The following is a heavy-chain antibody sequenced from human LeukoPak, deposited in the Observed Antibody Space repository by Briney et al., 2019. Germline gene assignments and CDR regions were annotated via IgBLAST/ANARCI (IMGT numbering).Heavy chain of an antibody. CDR1: GFTFSSYG. J-gene: IGHJ6*03. D-gene: IGHD2-8*01. CDR2: IQYDGSNE. V-gene: IGHV3-30*02. CDR3: AKDRCSNGIGCYYYYMDV. Sequence: GGSLRLSCAASGFTFSSYGMHWVRQAPGKGLEWVAYIQYDGSNEQYADSVKGRFSISRDSSKNILYLQMNSLRAEDTAVYYCAKDRCSNGIGCYYYYMDVWGKGTTVTVSS.